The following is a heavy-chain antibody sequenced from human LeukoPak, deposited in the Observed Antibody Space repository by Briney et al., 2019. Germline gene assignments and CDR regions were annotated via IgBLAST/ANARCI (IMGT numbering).Heavy chain of an antibody. D-gene: IGHD4-23*01. V-gene: IGHV3-9*01. CDR2: ISWNSGSI. Sequence: GGSLRLSCAASGFTFDDYAMHWVRQAPGKGLEWVSGISWNSGSIGYADSVKGRFTISRDNAKNSLYLQMNSLRAEDTAVYYCAKDLGSVVTPPSLDYWGRGTLVTVSS. CDR3: AKDLGSVVTPPSLDY. CDR1: GFTFDDYA. J-gene: IGHJ4*02.